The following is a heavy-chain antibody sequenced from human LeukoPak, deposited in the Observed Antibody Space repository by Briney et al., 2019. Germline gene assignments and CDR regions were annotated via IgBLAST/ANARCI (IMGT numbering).Heavy chain of an antibody. V-gene: IGHV1-18*01. CDR3: ARESRRRFGELLVVPSAD. D-gene: IGHD3-10*01. J-gene: IGHJ4*02. CDR1: GYTFTSYG. Sequence: ASVKVSCKASGYTFTSYGISWVRQAPGQGLEWMGWISAYNGNTNYAQKLQGRVTMTTDTSTSTAYMELRSLRSDDTAVYYCARESRRRFGELLVVPSADWGQGTLVTVSS. CDR2: ISAYNGNT.